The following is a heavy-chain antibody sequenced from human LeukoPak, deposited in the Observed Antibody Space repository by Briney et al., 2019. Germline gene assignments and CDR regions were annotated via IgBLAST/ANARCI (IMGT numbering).Heavy chain of an antibody. CDR3: AKILGSGVWYGFDI. CDR2: IYTTGRT. V-gene: IGHV4-4*09. Sequence: SETLSLTCSVSGGSVSSYYWSWLRQPPGKGLEWIGYIYTTGRTNYNPSLKSRVTISVDTSRNQFSLKLTSVTAADTALYYCAKILGSGVWYGFDIWGQGTMATVSS. J-gene: IGHJ3*02. D-gene: IGHD7-27*01. CDR1: GGSVSSYY.